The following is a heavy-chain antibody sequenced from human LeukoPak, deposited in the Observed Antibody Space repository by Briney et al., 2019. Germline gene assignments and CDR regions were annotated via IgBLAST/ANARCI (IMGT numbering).Heavy chain of an antibody. D-gene: IGHD6-13*01. CDR1: GFTFDDYA. V-gene: IGHV3-43*02. Sequence: GGSLRLPCAAPGFTFDDYAIYWVRQGPGKGLEWVSLISGDGGSIYYADSVKGRFTISRDNSKNSLYLQMNSLRTEDTALYYCAKEDYSSSWYALDYWGQGTLVTVSS. CDR3: AKEDYSSSWYALDY. CDR2: ISGDGGSI. J-gene: IGHJ4*02.